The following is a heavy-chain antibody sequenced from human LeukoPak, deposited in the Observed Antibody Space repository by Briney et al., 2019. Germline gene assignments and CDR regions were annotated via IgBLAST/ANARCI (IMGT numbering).Heavy chain of an antibody. CDR1: GYTFTVYY. D-gene: IGHD5-24*01. J-gene: IGHJ4*02. CDR3: ARSSKQEMATRRAFDY. V-gene: IGHV1-2*02. CDR2: INPNSGGT. Sequence: ASVKVSCKASGYTFTVYYMHWVRQAPGQGLEWMGWINPNSGGTNYAQKFQGRVTMTRDTSISTAYMELSRLRSDDTAVYYCARSSKQEMATRRAFDYWGQGTLVTVSS.